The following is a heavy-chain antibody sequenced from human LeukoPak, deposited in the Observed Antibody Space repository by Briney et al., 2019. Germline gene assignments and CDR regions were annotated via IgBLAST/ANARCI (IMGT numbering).Heavy chain of an antibody. Sequence: SETLSLTCSLSGGSIRAHHENCTPPPPGEGLVGIGYIQDTGISKYHPSPKSRVTMSVDTSKKQLSLRLSSVTAADTAVYYCERADFDWKPRYNLWGQGTLVAVSS. V-gene: IGHV4-59*11. CDR3: ERADFDWKPRYNL. CDR1: GGSIRAHH. CDR2: IQDTGIS. D-gene: IGHD3-9*01. J-gene: IGHJ4*02.